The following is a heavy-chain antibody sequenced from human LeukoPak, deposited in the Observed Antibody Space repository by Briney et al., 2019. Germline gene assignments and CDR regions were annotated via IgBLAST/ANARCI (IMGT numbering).Heavy chain of an antibody. D-gene: IGHD1-1*01. CDR3: AKDKDPWKSTSISDVDY. Sequence: GGSLRLSCAASGFTFSTYGMHWVRHAPGKGLEWVAFIRYDGSNKHYADSVKGRFTISRDNSKNTLYLQMNSLRAEDTAVYFCAKDKDPWKSTSISDVDYWGQGTLVTVSS. J-gene: IGHJ4*02. CDR2: IRYDGSNK. CDR1: GFTFSTYG. V-gene: IGHV3-30*02.